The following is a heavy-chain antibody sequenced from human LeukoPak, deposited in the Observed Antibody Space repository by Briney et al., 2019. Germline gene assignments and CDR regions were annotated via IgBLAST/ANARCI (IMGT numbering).Heavy chain of an antibody. CDR2: INHSGST. CDR1: GGSFSGYY. V-gene: IGHV4-34*01. J-gene: IGHJ4*02. CDR3: ARLSCSGGSCYWYYFDY. D-gene: IGHD2-15*01. Sequence: SETLSLTCAVYGGSFSGYYWSWIRQPPGKGLEWIGEINHSGSTNYNPSLKSRVTISVDTSKNQFSLKLSSVTAADTAVYYCARLSCSGGSCYWYYFDYWGQGTLVTVSS.